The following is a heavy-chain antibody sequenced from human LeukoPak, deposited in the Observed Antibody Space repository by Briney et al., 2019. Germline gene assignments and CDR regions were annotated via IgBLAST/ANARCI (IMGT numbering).Heavy chain of an antibody. Sequence: PGGSLRLSCAASGFTFSSYAMHWVRQAPGKGLEWVAVISYDGSNKYYADSVKGRFTISRDNSKNTLYLQMNSLRAEDTAVYYCARSIVVVTANPREASWFDPWGQGTLVTVSS. J-gene: IGHJ5*02. CDR1: GFTFSSYA. CDR3: ARSIVVVTANPREASWFDP. V-gene: IGHV3-30-3*01. CDR2: ISYDGSNK. D-gene: IGHD2-21*02.